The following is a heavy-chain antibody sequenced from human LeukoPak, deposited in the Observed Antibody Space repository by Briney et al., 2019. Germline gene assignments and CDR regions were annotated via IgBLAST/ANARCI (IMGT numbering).Heavy chain of an antibody. CDR1: GGTFSSYA. V-gene: IGHV1-69*05. D-gene: IGHD5-12*01. J-gene: IGHJ4*02. CDR2: IIPIFGTA. CDR3: ARSLGGDEVFDY. Sequence: ASVKVSCKASGGTFSSYAISWVRQAPGQGLEWMGGIIPIFGTANYAQKFQGRVTITTDESTSTAYMELSSLRSEDTAVYYCARSLGGDEVFDYWGQGTLVTVSS.